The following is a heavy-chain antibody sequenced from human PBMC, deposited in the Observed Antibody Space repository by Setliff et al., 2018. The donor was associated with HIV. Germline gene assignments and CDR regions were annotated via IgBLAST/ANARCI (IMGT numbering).Heavy chain of an antibody. CDR3: ARAYRKAHIDY. CDR2: INHSGST. Sequence: GSLRLSCAASGFTFSDYYMSWIRQAPGKGLEWIGEINHSGSTNYNPSLKSRVTISVDTSKNQFSLKLSSVTAADTAVYYCARAYRKAHIDYWGQGTLVSVSS. D-gene: IGHD2-2*01. V-gene: IGHV4-34*01. J-gene: IGHJ4*02. CDR1: GFTFSDYY.